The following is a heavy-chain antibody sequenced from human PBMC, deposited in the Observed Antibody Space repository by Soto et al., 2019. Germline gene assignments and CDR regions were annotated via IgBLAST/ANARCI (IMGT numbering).Heavy chain of an antibody. J-gene: IGHJ4*02. CDR1: GGTFSSYA. D-gene: IGHD3-22*01. V-gene: IGHV1-69*05. CDR3: ANRDSSGYLPPDY. Sequence: QVQLVQSGAEVKKPGSSVKVSCKASGGTFSSYAISWVRQAPGQGLEWMGGIIPIFGTANYAQKFQGRVTXTXDXXTSTAYMELSSLRSEDTAVYYCANRDSSGYLPPDYWGQGTLVTVSS. CDR2: IIPIFGTA.